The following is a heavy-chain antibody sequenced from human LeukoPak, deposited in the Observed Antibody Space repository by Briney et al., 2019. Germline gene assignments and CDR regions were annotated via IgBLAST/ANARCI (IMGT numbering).Heavy chain of an antibody. J-gene: IGHJ4*02. V-gene: IGHV1-24*01. CDR2: FDPEDGET. CDR3: ATDLGDSGSHHDY. D-gene: IGHD1-26*01. Sequence: GASVKVSCRVSGYTVTELSMHWVRQAPGKGLECMGGFDPEDGETIYAQKFQGRVTMTEDTSTDTAYMELSSLRSEDTAVYYCATDLGDSGSHHDYWGQGTLVTVSS. CDR1: GYTVTELS.